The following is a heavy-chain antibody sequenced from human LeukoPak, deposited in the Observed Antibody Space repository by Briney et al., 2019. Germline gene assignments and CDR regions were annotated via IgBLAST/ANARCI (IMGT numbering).Heavy chain of an antibody. J-gene: IGHJ4*02. CDR1: GGSFSGYY. V-gene: IGHV4-34*01. CDR2: INHSGST. D-gene: IGHD6-13*01. Sequence: SETLSLTCAVYGGSFSGYYWSWIRQPPGKGLEWIGEINHSGSTNYNPSLKSRVTISVDTSKNQFSLKLSSVTAADTAVYYCARGVAAAVDYWGQGTPVTVSS. CDR3: ARGVAAAVDY.